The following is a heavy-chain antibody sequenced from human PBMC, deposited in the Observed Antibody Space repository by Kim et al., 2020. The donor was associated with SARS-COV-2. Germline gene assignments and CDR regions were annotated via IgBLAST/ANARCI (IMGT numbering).Heavy chain of an antibody. D-gene: IGHD3-16*02. V-gene: IGHV7-4-1*02. CDR1: GYTFTNYA. J-gene: IGHJ4*02. CDR2: INTDTGNP. CDR3: ARVIWGRYSYTDS. Sequence: ASVKVSCKASGYTFTNYAISWVRQAPGQGLEWMGWINTDTGNPTYAQAFTGRFVFSVDTSVSTTYLQISSLKAEDTALDYCARVIWGRYSYTDSWGQGTL.